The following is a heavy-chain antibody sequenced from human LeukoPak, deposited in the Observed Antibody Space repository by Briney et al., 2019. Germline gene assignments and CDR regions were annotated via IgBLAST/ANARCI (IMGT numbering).Heavy chain of an antibody. CDR3: AREGVVGATANHYDY. CDR1: GFTFSTYW. CDR2: IKQDGSAK. V-gene: IGHV3-7*01. J-gene: IGHJ4*02. Sequence: GGSLRLSCAATGFTFSTYWMSRVHQAPGKGLEWVANIKQDGSAKYYVDSVKGRFTISRDNAKNSLYLQMNSLRAEDTGVYYCAREGVVGATANHYDYWGQGSLVTVSS. D-gene: IGHD1-26*01.